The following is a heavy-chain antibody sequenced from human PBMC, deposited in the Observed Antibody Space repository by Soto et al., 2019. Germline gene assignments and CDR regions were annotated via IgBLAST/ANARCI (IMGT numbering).Heavy chain of an antibody. J-gene: IGHJ6*02. CDR1: GFTFSSYD. D-gene: IGHD6-19*01. CDR3: ARSPEDSGWYNKLDYYGMDV. V-gene: IGHV3-13*01. Sequence: PGGSLRLSCAASGFTFSSYDMHWVRQATGKGLEWVSAIGTAGDTYYPGSVKGRFTISRENAKNSLYLQMNSLRAEDTAVYYCARSPEDSGWYNKLDYYGMDVWGQGTTVTVSS. CDR2: IGTAGDT.